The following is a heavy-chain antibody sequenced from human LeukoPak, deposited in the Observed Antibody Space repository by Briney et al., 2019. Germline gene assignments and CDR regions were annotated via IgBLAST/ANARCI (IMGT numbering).Heavy chain of an antibody. J-gene: IGHJ4*02. CDR2: ISGSGGST. CDR3: AKDSPDYCDSSGYYFDY. CDR1: GFTFSSYA. D-gene: IGHD3-22*01. V-gene: IGHV3-23*01. Sequence: GGSLRLSCAASGFTFSSYAMSWVRQAPGKGLEWVSAISGSGGSTYYADSVKGRFTISRDNSKNTLYLQMNSLRAEDTAVYYCAKDSPDYCDSSGYYFDYWGQGTLVTVS.